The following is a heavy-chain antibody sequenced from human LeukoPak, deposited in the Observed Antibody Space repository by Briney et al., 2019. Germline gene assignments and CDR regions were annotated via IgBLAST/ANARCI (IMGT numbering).Heavy chain of an antibody. CDR3: ARDQHGDYEGGFDY. CDR2: IYTSGST. J-gene: IGHJ4*02. D-gene: IGHD4-17*01. V-gene: IGHV4-4*07. Sequence: PSETLSLTCTVSGDSFSGYYWSWIRQPAGKGLEWIGRIYTSGSTNYNPSLKSRVTMSVDTSKNQFSLKLSSVTAADTAVYYCARDQHGDYEGGFDYWGQGTLVTVSS. CDR1: GDSFSGYY.